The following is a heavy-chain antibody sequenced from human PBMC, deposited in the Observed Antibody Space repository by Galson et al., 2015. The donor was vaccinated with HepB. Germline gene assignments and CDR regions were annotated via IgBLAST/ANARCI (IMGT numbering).Heavy chain of an antibody. CDR3: ARGRYCSGGSCRLDP. CDR1: GFTFSSYG. J-gene: IGHJ5*02. D-gene: IGHD2-15*01. Sequence: SLRLSCAASGFTFSSYGMHWVRQAPGKGLEWVANIKQDGSEKYYVDSVKGRFTISRDDAKNSLYLQMNSLRAEDTAVYYCARGRYCSGGSCRLDPWGQGTLVTVSS. CDR2: IKQDGSEK. V-gene: IGHV3-7*03.